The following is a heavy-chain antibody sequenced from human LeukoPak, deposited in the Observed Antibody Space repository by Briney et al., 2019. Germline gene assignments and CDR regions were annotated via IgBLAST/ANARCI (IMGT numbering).Heavy chain of an antibody. Sequence: GGSLRLSCAASGFTFSRYAMSWVRQAPGKGLEWVSVISGSGGSTYYADSVKGRFTISRDNSKTTLYLQMNSLRAEDTAMYYCARERITKSTYDAFDIWGLGTMVTVSS. J-gene: IGHJ3*02. V-gene: IGHV3-23*01. CDR3: ARERITKSTYDAFDI. CDR1: GFTFSRYA. D-gene: IGHD1-1*01. CDR2: ISGSGGST.